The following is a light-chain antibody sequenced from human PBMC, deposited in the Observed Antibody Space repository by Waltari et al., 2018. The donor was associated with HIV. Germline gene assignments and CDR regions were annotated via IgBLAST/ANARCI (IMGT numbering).Light chain of an antibody. CDR3: QQSFSVPQT. CDR2: AAS. Sequence: DIQMTQSPSSLSASVGYRVTLTCRASKTITSHLNWYQQRPGKAPKLLIYAASSLEIGVPSRFSGSGSATEYTLTISSLQPEDSATYYCQQSFSVPQTFGPGTKVEI. J-gene: IGKJ2*01. CDR1: KTITSH. V-gene: IGKV1-39*01.